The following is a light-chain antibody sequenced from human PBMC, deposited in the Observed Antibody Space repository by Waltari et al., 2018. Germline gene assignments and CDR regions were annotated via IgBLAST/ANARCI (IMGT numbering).Light chain of an antibody. CDR2: GTS. CDR3: QQYGSSPYT. Sequence: EIVGKKWEGTRSLSPGERNTLSCRASQSVSSSYLAWYQQKPGQAPRLLSYGTSSRASGIPDRFSGSGSGADFTLTISRLEPEDFAVYYCQQYGSSPYTFGQGTKLEIK. CDR1: QSVSSSY. V-gene: IGKV3-20*01. J-gene: IGKJ2*01.